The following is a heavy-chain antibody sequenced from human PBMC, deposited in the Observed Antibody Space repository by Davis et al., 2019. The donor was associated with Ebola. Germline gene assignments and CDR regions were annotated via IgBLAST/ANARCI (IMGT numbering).Heavy chain of an antibody. Sequence: GGSLRLSCAASGFTVSSNYMGWVRQAPGKGLEWVSVIYSGGSTYYADSVKGRFTISRHNSKNTLYLQMNSLRAEDTAVYYCASSIAVAGTKPNYYYGMDVWGQGTTVTVSS. CDR3: ASSIAVAGTKPNYYYGMDV. D-gene: IGHD6-19*01. CDR1: GFTVSSNY. J-gene: IGHJ6*02. CDR2: IYSGGST. V-gene: IGHV3-53*04.